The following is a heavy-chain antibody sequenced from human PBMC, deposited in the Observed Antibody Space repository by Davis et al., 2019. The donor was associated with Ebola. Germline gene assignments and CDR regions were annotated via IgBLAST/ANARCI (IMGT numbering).Heavy chain of an antibody. D-gene: IGHD3-22*01. V-gene: IGHV4-59*01. J-gene: IGHJ4*02. CDR1: GGSISSYY. CDR3: ARSSYDSSGYYLPPQYYFDY. Sequence: MPSETLSLTCTVSGGSISSYYWSWIRQPPGKGLEWIGYIYYSGSTNYNPSLKSRVTISVDTSKNQFSLKLSSVTAADTAVYYCARSSYDSSGYYLPPQYYFDYWGQGTLVTVSS. CDR2: IYYSGST.